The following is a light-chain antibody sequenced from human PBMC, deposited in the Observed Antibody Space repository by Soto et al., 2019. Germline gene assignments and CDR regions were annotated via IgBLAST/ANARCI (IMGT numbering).Light chain of an antibody. V-gene: IGKV1-39*01. J-gene: IGKJ1*01. Sequence: DIQMTQSPSSLSASVGDRVTITCRASQTISYYLNWYQQKPGRAPKLLIHAASSLQSGVPSRFSGGGSGAYFTLTITSLQPEDFATYYCQQSYNSPQTFGQGTKVEI. CDR3: QQSYNSPQT. CDR1: QTISYY. CDR2: AAS.